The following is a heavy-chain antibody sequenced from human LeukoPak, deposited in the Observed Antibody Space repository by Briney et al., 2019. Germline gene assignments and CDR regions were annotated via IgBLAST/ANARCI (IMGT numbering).Heavy chain of an antibody. Sequence: PSETLSLTCTVSGGSIRSYYWSWIRQPAGKGLEWIGRIYASGSTDYNPSLKSRVTISVDTSKNQFSLKLSSVTAADTAVYYCARARDLYCGGDCSTFDYWGQGTLVTVSS. CDR3: ARARDLYCGGDCSTFDY. D-gene: IGHD2-21*02. J-gene: IGHJ4*02. CDR1: GGSIRSYY. V-gene: IGHV4-4*07. CDR2: IYASGST.